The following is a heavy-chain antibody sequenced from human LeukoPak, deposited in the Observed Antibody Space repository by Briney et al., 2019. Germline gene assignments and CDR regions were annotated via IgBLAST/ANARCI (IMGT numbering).Heavy chain of an antibody. CDR2: INPNSGGT. D-gene: IGHD1-1*01. V-gene: IGHV1-2*02. CDR3: ARSEAGTTRLFDY. Sequence: PGASVKVSCKASGYTFTGYYMHWVRQAPGQGLEWMGWINPNSGGTNYAQKFQGRVTMTRDTSISTAYMGLSRLRSDDTAVYYCARSEAGTTRLFDYWGQGTLVTVSS. CDR1: GYTFTGYY. J-gene: IGHJ4*02.